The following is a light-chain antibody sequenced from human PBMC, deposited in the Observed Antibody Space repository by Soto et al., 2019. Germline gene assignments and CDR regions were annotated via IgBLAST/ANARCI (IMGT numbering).Light chain of an antibody. CDR1: SSDVGGYIY. CDR2: EVN. CDR3: QSYDSSLSGVV. J-gene: IGLJ2*01. Sequence: QSALTQPPSASGSPGQSVTISCTGTSSDVGGYIYVSWFQQHPGKAPKLIIYEVNKRPSGVPERFSGSKSGNTASLTVSGLQAEDEADYYCQSYDSSLSGVVFGGGTKVTVL. V-gene: IGLV2-8*01.